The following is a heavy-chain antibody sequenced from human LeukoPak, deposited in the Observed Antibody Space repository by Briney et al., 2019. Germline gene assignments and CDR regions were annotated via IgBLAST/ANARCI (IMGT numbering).Heavy chain of an antibody. V-gene: IGHV4-34*01. CDR1: GGSFNGYY. CDR2: INHSGST. D-gene: IGHD6-25*01. Sequence: SETLSLTCAVYGGSFNGYYWTWIRQPPGKGLEWIGEINHSGSTDYNPSLKSRVTISVDTSKNQFSLKLNSVTAANTAVYYCARGQLRLSNWGQGSLVIVSS. CDR3: ARGQLRLSN. J-gene: IGHJ4*02.